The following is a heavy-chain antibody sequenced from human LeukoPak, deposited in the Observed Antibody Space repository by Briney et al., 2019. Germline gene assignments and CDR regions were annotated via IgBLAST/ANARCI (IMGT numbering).Heavy chain of an antibody. J-gene: IGHJ4*02. CDR2: IYPGDSDT. D-gene: IGHD2-15*01. V-gene: IGHV5-51*01. CDR3: ARRGYCSGGNCFSAPFDY. CDR1: GYSFTSYW. Sequence: GESLKISCKGSGYSFTSYWIGWVRQMPGKGLEWMGIIYPGDSDTRYSPSFQGQVTISADKSISTAYLHWSSLKASDTAMYYCARRGYCSGGNCFSAPFDYWGQGTLVTVSS.